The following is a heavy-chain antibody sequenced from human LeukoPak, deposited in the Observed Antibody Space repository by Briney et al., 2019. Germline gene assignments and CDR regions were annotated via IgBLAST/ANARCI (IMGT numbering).Heavy chain of an antibody. Sequence: GGSLRLSCAASGFTFSSYEMNWVRQAPGKGLEWVSYISSSGSTIYYADSVKGRFTISRDNAKNSLYLQMNSLRAEDTAVYYCAKGIRWSGTWVYFDYWAREPWSPSPQ. V-gene: IGHV3-48*03. CDR3: AKGIRWSGTWVYFDY. D-gene: IGHD3-3*01. CDR1: GFTFSSYE. J-gene: IGHJ4*02. CDR2: ISSSGSTI.